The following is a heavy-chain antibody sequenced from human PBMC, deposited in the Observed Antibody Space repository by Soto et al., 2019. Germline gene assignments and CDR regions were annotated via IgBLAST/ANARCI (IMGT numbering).Heavy chain of an antibody. J-gene: IGHJ3*02. CDR1: GASIRTSSYY. CDR2: IHYSGST. V-gene: IGHV4-39*01. Sequence: SEPLSLTSTLSGASIRTSSYYWVWSRHPPGKGLEWIGSIHYSGSTYYNPSLKSRVTISVDTSKNQFSLKLSSVTAADTAVYYCARNYYDSSGYYPGAFDIWGQGTMVT. D-gene: IGHD3-22*01. CDR3: ARNYYDSSGYYPGAFDI.